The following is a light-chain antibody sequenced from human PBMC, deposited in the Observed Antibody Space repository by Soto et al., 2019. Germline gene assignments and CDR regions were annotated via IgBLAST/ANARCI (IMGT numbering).Light chain of an antibody. CDR1: QSISSY. Sequence: GDRVTITCRASQSISSYVNWYQQKSGQAPKLLIYAASTLQSGVPSRFSGSGSGTEFTLTISSLQPEDFATYYCLQDYNYPPTFGQGTKVDIK. V-gene: IGKV1-6*01. CDR2: AAS. CDR3: LQDYNYPPT. J-gene: IGKJ1*01.